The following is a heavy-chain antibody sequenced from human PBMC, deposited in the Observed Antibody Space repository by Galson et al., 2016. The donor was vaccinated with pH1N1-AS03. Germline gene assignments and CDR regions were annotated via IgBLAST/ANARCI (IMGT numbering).Heavy chain of an antibody. CDR2: ISISSSYT. D-gene: IGHD6-19*01. V-gene: IGHV3-11*06. Sequence: SLRLSCAASGFTFSEYFVSWIRQAPGKGLECISYISISSSYTNYADSVKGRFTISRDNAKNSLYLQMDSLRAEDTAVYYCARDASHSGSAWYYFDDWGQGILVTVSS. CDR3: ARDASHSGSAWYYFDD. J-gene: IGHJ4*02. CDR1: GFTFSEYF.